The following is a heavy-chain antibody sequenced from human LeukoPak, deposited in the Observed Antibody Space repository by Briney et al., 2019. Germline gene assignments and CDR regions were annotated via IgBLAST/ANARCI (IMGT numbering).Heavy chain of an antibody. Sequence: GGSLRLSCAASGFTFSSYSMNWVRQAPGKGLEWVSSISSSSSYIYYADSVKGRFTISRDNSKNTLYLQMNSLRAEDTAVYYCAKRRLRGGDFDYWGQGTLVTVSS. D-gene: IGHD3-16*01. CDR1: GFTFSSYS. CDR2: ISSSSSYI. V-gene: IGHV3-21*04. J-gene: IGHJ4*02. CDR3: AKRRLRGGDFDY.